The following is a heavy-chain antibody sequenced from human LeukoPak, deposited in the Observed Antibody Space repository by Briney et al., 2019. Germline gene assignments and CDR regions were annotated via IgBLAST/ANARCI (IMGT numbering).Heavy chain of an antibody. D-gene: IGHD2-2*01. CDR1: GDSISSSSYY. J-gene: IGHJ3*02. Sequence: SETLSLTCTVSGDSISSSSYYWGWIRQPPGKGLEWIGSIYYTGSTHYNPSLKNRVTISVDTSKNQFSLKLSSVTAADTAVYYCAREVVPAVIGAFDIWGQGTMVTVSS. V-gene: IGHV4-39*02. CDR3: AREVVPAVIGAFDI. CDR2: IYYTGST.